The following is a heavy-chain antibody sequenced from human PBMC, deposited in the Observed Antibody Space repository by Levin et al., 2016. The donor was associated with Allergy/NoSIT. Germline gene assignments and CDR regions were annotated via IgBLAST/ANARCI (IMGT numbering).Heavy chain of an antibody. CDR2: ISYSGRT. CDR3: ARGLPYGLFNS. D-gene: IGHD4-17*01. V-gene: IGHV4-59*13. J-gene: IGHJ5*02. Sequence: SETLSLTCTVSGGSISSYYWSWIRQPPGKGLEWIGYISYSGRTSYNPSLKSRVTMSLDTSRNQFSLKLSSLTAADTAVYFCARGLPYGLFNSWGQGTLVTVSS. CDR1: GGSISSYY.